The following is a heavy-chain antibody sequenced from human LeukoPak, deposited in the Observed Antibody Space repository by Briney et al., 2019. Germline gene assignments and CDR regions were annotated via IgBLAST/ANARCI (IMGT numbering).Heavy chain of an antibody. CDR3: ARPNWSSSAWAKDV. J-gene: IGHJ6*04. CDR1: GGSFSGYY. D-gene: IGHD6-6*01. CDR2: INHSGST. V-gene: IGHV4-34*01. Sequence: SETLSLTCAVYGGSFSGYYWSWIRQPPGKGLEWIGEINHSGSTNYNPSLKSRVTISVDTSKNQFSLKLSSVTAADTAVYYCARPNWSSSAWAKDVWGKGTTVTVSS.